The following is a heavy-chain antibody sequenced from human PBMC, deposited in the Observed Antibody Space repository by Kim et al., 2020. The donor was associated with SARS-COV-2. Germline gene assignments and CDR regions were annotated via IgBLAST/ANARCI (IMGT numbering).Heavy chain of an antibody. CDR3: ARSVWQQLPTTDSTPVYYYGMDV. V-gene: IGHV1-69*13. CDR2: IIPIFGTA. CDR1: GGTFSSYA. J-gene: IGHJ6*02. Sequence: SVKVSCKASGGTFSSYAISWVRQAPGQGLEWMGGIIPIFGTANYAQKFQGRVTITADESTSTAYMELSSLRSEDTAVYYCARSVWQQLPTTDSTPVYYYGMDVWGQGTTVTVSS. D-gene: IGHD6-13*01.